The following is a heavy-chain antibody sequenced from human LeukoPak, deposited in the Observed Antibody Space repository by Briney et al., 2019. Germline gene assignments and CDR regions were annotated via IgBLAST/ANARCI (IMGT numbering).Heavy chain of an antibody. CDR3: ARRSRSGFFDY. CDR1: GGSINSNTYY. Sequence: PSETLSLTCAVSGGSINSNTYYWGWIRRPPGKGLEWIGSVYSSGSAYYNPSLKSRVAISADTSKNQFSLRLSSVTAPDTAVYYCARRSRSGFFDYWGQGTLVTVSS. J-gene: IGHJ4*02. D-gene: IGHD3-10*01. CDR2: VYSSGSA. V-gene: IGHV4-39*01.